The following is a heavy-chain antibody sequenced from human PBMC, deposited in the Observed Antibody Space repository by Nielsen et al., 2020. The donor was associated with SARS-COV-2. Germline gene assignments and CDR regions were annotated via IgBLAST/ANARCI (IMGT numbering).Heavy chain of an antibody. V-gene: IGHV3-11*05. CDR1: GFTFSDYY. J-gene: IGHJ5*02. CDR3: AKGSNWFDP. CDR2: ISSSSSYT. Sequence: GESLKISCAASGFTFSDYYMSWIRQAPGKGLEWVSYISSSSSYTNYADSVKGRFTISRDNAKNSLYLQMNSLRAEDTAVYYCAKGSNWFDPWGQGTLVTVSS.